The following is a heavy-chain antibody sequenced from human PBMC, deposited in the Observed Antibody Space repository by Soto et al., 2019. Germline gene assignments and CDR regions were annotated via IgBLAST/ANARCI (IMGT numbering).Heavy chain of an antibody. CDR3: ARDTYDFWSGWPPSYYYYYGMDV. Sequence: GGSLRLSCAASGFTFSSYGMHWVRQAPGKGLEWVAVIWYDGSNKYYADSVKGRFTISRDNSKNTLYLQMNSLRAEDTAVYYCARDTYDFWSGWPPSYYYYYGMDVWGQGTTVTVSS. CDR2: IWYDGSNK. V-gene: IGHV3-33*01. CDR1: GFTFSSYG. D-gene: IGHD3-3*01. J-gene: IGHJ6*02.